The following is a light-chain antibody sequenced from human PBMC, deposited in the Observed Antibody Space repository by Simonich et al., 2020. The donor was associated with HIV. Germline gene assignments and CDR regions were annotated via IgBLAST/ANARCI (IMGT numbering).Light chain of an antibody. V-gene: IGLV3-25*03. J-gene: IGLJ3*02. Sequence: SYELTQPPSVSVSPGQTARITCSGDALPKQYAYWYQQKPGQAPVLVIYKDSDRPSGIPERVSGSSSGTTVTLTISGVQAEDEADYYCQSADSSGSWVFGGGTKLTVL. CDR1: ALPKQY. CDR3: QSADSSGSWV. CDR2: KDS.